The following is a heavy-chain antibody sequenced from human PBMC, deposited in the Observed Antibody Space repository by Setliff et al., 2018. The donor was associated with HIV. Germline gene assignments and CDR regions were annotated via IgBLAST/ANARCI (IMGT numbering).Heavy chain of an antibody. V-gene: IGHV4-39*01. D-gene: IGHD1-26*01. CDR3: ASHLPPYSGNFDY. CDR1: GGSISSSSYY. J-gene: IGHJ4*01. Sequence: LSETLSLTCTVSGGSISSSSYYWGWIRQPPGKGLEWIGTIYYSGNTYYNPSLKSRVTISVDTSKNQISLKQSSVTAADTAVYYCASHLPPYSGNFDYWGHGTLVTVSS. CDR2: IYYSGNT.